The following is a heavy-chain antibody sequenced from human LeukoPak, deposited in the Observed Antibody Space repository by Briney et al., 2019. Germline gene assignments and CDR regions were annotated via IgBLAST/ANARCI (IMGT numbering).Heavy chain of an antibody. CDR3: ARSNYYGSGSYGYYYYGMDV. Sequence: GGSLRLSCAASGFTFSSYEMNWVRQAPGKGLEWVAVISYDGSNKYYADSVKGRFTISRDNSKNTLYLQKNSLRAEDTAVYYCARSNYYGSGSYGYYYYGMDVWGQGTLVTVSS. V-gene: IGHV3-30*04. J-gene: IGHJ6*02. CDR2: ISYDGSNK. D-gene: IGHD3-10*01. CDR1: GFTFSSYE.